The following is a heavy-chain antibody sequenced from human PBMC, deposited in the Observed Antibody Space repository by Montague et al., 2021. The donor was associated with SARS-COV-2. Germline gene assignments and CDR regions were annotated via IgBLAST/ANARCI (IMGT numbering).Heavy chain of an antibody. CDR2: IGDRGINT. J-gene: IGHJ2*01. Sequence: SLSLSCSASGFPFSIYAIHWVRQAPGKGLEYVSAIGDRGINTYYADSVKGRFIISRDDSKNTVYLQMGSLKTEDMAVYYCAKEVPRWYFDLWGRGTPVTVSS. V-gene: IGHV3-64*02. CDR1: GFPFSIYA. CDR3: AKEVPRWYFDL.